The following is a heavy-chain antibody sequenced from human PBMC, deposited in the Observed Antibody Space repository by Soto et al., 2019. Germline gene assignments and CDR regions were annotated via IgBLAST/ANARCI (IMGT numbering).Heavy chain of an antibody. CDR3: TRLPDTDMVVHYYYYIDV. V-gene: IGHV3-73*01. CDR2: IRSKANSYAT. D-gene: IGHD5-18*01. J-gene: IGHJ6*03. Sequence: EVQLVESGGGLVQPGGSLKLSCAASGFTFSGSAMHWVRQASGKGLEWVGRIRSKANSYATAYAASVKGRFTISRDDSKNTAYLQMNSLKAEDTAVYYCTRLPDTDMVVHYYYYIDVWGKRTTVTVSS. CDR1: GFTFSGSA.